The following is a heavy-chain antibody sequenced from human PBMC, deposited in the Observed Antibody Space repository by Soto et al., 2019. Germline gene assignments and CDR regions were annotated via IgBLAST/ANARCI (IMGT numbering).Heavy chain of an antibody. Sequence: GASLNSSCKGSGYSFTSYWIGWVHQMTGKGLEWMGIIYPGDSDARYSPSFQGQVIISADKSISTAYLQWSSLKASDTAMYYCARLDSGSYPYYYYYGMDVWGQGTTVTVSS. CDR1: GYSFTSYW. V-gene: IGHV5-51*07. D-gene: IGHD1-26*01. J-gene: IGHJ6*02. CDR2: IYPGDSDA. CDR3: ARLDSGSYPYYYYYGMDV.